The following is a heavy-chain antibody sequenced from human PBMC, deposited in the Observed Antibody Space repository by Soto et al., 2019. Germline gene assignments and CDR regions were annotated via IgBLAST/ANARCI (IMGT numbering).Heavy chain of an antibody. J-gene: IGHJ6*02. D-gene: IGHD3-3*01. CDR2: ISGSGTTI. CDR1: GFTFSGYE. Sequence: PGGSLRLSCAASGFTFSGYEMNWVRQAPGKXLEWISYISGSGTTIYYADSVKGRFTISRDNAKKSLYLQMNSLRAEDTAVYYCAREVTVFGVIIPTTMDVWGQGTTVTVSS. CDR3: AREVTVFGVIIPTTMDV. V-gene: IGHV3-48*03.